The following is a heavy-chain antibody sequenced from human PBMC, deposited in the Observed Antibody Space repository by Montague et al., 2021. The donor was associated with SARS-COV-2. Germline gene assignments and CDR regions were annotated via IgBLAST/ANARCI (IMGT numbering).Heavy chain of an antibody. CDR1: GGSVSRISSH. CDR2: FYYAGGT. CDR3: ARLYGSSFDY. J-gene: IGHJ4*02. Sequence: SETLSLTCNVSGGSVSRISSHWGWIRQPPGKGLEYIGSFYYAGGTQYNPSLKSRVTISVDTSNDQFSLKMNSVTAADTAVYFCARLYGSSFDYWGQGTLVTVSS. V-gene: IGHV4-39*01. D-gene: IGHD4-17*01.